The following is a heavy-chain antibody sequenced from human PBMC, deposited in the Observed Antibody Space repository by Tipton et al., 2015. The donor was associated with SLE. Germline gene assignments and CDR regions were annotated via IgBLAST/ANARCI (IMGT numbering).Heavy chain of an antibody. Sequence: LRLSCAVYGGSFSGYYWSWIRQPPGKGLEWIGSIYYSGSTYYNPSLKSRVTISVDTSKTQFSLKLSSVTAADTAVYYCARDKGSIAARPGAFDIWGQGTMVTVSS. J-gene: IGHJ3*02. CDR1: GGSFSGYY. CDR3: ARDKGSIAARPGAFDI. D-gene: IGHD6-6*01. V-gene: IGHV4-34*01. CDR2: IYYSGST.